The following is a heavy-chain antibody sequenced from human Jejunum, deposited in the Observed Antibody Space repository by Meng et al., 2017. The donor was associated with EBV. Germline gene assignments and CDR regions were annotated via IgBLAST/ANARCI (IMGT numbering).Heavy chain of an antibody. CDR1: GYRFTTYF. Sequence: GQPVEFGNEVKKPGASVRVSRKASGYRFTTYFIHWVRQAPGQGLEWMGRINCNNGDTDYAQKFQDRVTMTRDTSITTAYMDLTGLTSNDTAFYYCARIRYGTGTDWFDPWGQGTLVTVSS. D-gene: IGHD3-10*01. CDR3: ARIRYGTGTDWFDP. J-gene: IGHJ5*02. CDR2: INCNNGDT. V-gene: IGHV1-2*06.